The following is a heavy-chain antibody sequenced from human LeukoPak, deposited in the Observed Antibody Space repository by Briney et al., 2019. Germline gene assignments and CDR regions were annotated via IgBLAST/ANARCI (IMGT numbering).Heavy chain of an antibody. D-gene: IGHD3-9*01. J-gene: IGHJ4*02. CDR3: ARAGDYDILTGYSYYFDY. V-gene: IGHV1-24*01. CDR2: FDPEDGET. CDR1: GYTLTELS. Sequence: ASVKVSCKVSGYTLTELSMHWVRQAPGKGLEWMGGFDPEDGETICAQKFQGRVTMTEDSSTDTAYMELSSLRSEDTAVYYCARAGDYDILTGYSYYFDYWGQGTLVTVSS.